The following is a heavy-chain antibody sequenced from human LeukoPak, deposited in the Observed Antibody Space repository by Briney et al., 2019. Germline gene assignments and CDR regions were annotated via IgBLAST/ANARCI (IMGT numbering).Heavy chain of an antibody. CDR2: IFSGST. V-gene: IGHV4-39*01. D-gene: IGHD1-26*01. CDR3: ARQGERPGISAY. Sequence: SETLSLTCIVSGDSISSSSYYWVWVRQPPGKGLEWIGSIFSGSTYYNPSLKSRVTISLNTSKNQLSLNLSSVTAADTAVYYCARQGERPGISAYWGQGTLVTVSS. CDR1: GDSISSSSYY. J-gene: IGHJ4*02.